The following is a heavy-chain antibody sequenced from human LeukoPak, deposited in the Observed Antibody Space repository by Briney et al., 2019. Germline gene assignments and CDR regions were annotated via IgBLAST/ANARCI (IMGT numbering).Heavy chain of an antibody. Sequence: PGRSLRLSCTASGFTFGDYAMSWVRQAPGEGLEWVGFIRSKAYGGTTEYAASVKGRFTISRDDSKSIAYLQMNSLKTEDTAVYYCTRGFYYDSSGYYYPVGYFDYWGQGTLVTVSS. V-gene: IGHV3-49*04. CDR1: GFTFGDYA. D-gene: IGHD3-22*01. J-gene: IGHJ4*02. CDR2: IRSKAYGGTT. CDR3: TRGFYYDSSGYYYPVGYFDY.